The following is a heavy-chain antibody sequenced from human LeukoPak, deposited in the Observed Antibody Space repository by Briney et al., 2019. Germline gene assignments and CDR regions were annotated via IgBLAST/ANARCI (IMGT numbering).Heavy chain of an antibody. CDR2: SSGGGGST. D-gene: IGHD3-22*01. V-gene: IGHV3-23*01. CDR1: GYTFSSYG. J-gene: IGHJ3*02. Sequence: GGSLTLTCTASGYTFSSYGLRGFRQAPARELVWWIASSGGGGSTYYADSVKGRFTISRDTAKNSLYLQMNSLTAEDTAVYYCARDGNYYDSSGYWNAFDIWGQGTMVTVSS. CDR3: ARDGNYYDSSGYWNAFDI.